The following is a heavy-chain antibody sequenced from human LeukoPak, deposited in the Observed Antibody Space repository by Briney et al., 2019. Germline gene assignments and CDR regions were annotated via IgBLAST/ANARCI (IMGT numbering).Heavy chain of an antibody. CDR1: GVTLSSYA. D-gene: IGHD4-17*01. J-gene: IGHJ2*01. V-gene: IGHV3-23*01. CDR3: AKDYTVTTSWYFDL. CDR2: ISGSGGST. Sequence: GGSLRLSCVASGVTLSSYAMSWVRQAPGKGLEWVSAISGSGGSTYYADSVKGRFTISRDNSKNTLYLQMNSLRAEDTAVYYCAKDYTVTTSWYFDLWGRGTLVTVSS.